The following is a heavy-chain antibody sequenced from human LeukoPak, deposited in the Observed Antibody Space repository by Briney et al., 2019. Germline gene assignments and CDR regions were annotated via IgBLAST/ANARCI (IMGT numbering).Heavy chain of an antibody. CDR1: GYTFTSYA. Sequence: ASVKVSCKASGYTFTSYAMNWVRQAPGQGLEWMGWINFDSGGTNYAQKFQGRVTMTRDMSISTAYMELSRLRSDDTAVYYCAMCSGVSCYSDYFDYWGQGALVTVSS. V-gene: IGHV1-2*02. CDR2: INFDSGGT. CDR3: AMCSGVSCYSDYFDY. D-gene: IGHD2-15*01. J-gene: IGHJ4*02.